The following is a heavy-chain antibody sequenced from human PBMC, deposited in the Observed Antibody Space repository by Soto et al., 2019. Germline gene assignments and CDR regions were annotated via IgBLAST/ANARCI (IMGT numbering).Heavy chain of an antibody. D-gene: IGHD3-10*01. CDR3: ARRITMVRGVMGYYYYMDV. Sequence: SETLSLTCTVSGGSISSYYWSWIRQPSGKGLEWIGYIYYSGSTNYNPSLKSRVTISVDTSKNQFSLKLSSVTAADTAVYYCARRITMVRGVMGYYYYMDVWGKGTTVT. CDR1: GGSISSYY. J-gene: IGHJ6*03. CDR2: IYYSGST. V-gene: IGHV4-59*08.